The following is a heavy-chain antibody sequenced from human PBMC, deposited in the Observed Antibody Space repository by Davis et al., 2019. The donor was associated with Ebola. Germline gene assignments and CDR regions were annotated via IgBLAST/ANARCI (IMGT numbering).Heavy chain of an antibody. CDR1: GFTFGDYA. D-gene: IGHD6-13*01. Sequence: PGGSLRLSCTASGFTFGDYAMSWFRQAPGKGLEWVGFIRSKPYGGTTEYAASVKGRFTISRDDSKSIAYLQMNSLKTEDTAVYYCTRIIRVFGYYFDYWGQGTLVTVSS. CDR2: IRSKPYGGTT. CDR3: TRIIRVFGYYFDY. V-gene: IGHV3-49*03. J-gene: IGHJ4*02.